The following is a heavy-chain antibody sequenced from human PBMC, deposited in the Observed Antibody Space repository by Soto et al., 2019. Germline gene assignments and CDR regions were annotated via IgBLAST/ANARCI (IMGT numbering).Heavy chain of an antibody. V-gene: IGHV4-61*01. CDR1: GGSVSSGSYY. CDR2: IYYSGST. D-gene: IGHD1-26*01. CDR3: ARVVRELTDYYYYYGMDV. Sequence: SETLSLTCTVSGGSVSSGSYYWSWIRQPPGKGLECVGYIYYSGSTNYNPSLKSRVTISVDTSKNQFSLKLSSLRSEDTAVYYCARVVRELTDYYYYYGMDVWGQGTTVTVSS. J-gene: IGHJ6*02.